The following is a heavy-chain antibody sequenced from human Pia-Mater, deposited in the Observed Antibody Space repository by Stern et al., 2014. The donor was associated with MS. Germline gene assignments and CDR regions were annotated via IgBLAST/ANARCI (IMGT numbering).Heavy chain of an antibody. V-gene: IGHV1-69*06. CDR2: IIPIFGTA. Sequence: QVQLGQSGAEVKKPGSSVKVSCKASGGTFSSYAISWGRQAPGQGLEWMGGIIPIFGTANYAQKFQGRVTITADKSPSTAYMELSSLRSEDTAVYYCARDYGMTTTTGAFDIWGQGTMVTVSS. J-gene: IGHJ3*02. D-gene: IGHD5-24*01. CDR3: ARDYGMTTTTGAFDI. CDR1: GGTFSSYA.